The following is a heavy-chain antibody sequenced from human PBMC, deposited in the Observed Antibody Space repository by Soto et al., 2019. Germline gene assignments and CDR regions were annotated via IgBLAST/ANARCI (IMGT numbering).Heavy chain of an antibody. CDR2: IIPIFGTA. V-gene: IGHV1-69*13. Sequence: GASVKVSCKASGGTFSSYAISWVRQAPGQGLEWMGGIIPIFGTANYAQKFQGRVTITADESTSAAYMELSSLRSEDTAVYYCARGGYDSSDYGMDVWGQGTTVTVSS. CDR3: ARGGYDSSDYGMDV. J-gene: IGHJ6*02. CDR1: GGTFSSYA. D-gene: IGHD3-22*01.